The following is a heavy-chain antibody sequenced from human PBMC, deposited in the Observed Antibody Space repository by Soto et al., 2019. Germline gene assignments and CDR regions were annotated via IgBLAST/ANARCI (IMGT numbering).Heavy chain of an antibody. CDR1: GFTFSGYW. D-gene: IGHD1-26*01. J-gene: IGHJ4*02. CDR2: VDGDGSGI. V-gene: IGHV3-74*01. CDR3: VRWAEF. Sequence: EVKLVESGGGLDQPGGSLRLSCAASGFTFSGYWMHWVRQAPGKGLEWVTRVDGDGSGITYADSVKGRFTVSRDNAKSTLYLQMNSLRAEDSAVYYCVRWAEFWGQGTLVTVSS.